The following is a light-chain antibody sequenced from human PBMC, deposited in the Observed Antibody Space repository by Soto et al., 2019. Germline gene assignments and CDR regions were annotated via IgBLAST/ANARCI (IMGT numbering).Light chain of an antibody. CDR1: QSVSRN. V-gene: IGKV3-11*01. CDR2: DAS. CDR3: QQRSDWLT. Sequence: ETVLTQSPATLSLSPGERATLSCRASQSVSRNLAWYQQKPGQAPRLLIYDASNRATGIPARFSGSGSGTDFTLTISSLEPEDFAVYYCQQRSDWLTFGGGTKVEIK. J-gene: IGKJ4*01.